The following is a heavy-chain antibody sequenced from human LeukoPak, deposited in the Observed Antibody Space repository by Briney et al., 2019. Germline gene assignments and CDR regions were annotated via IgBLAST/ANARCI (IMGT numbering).Heavy chain of an antibody. D-gene: IGHD4-17*01. J-gene: IGHJ3*02. CDR2: IYSGGST. Sequence: PGGSLRLSCAASGFTVRSNYMSWVRQAPGKGLEWVSVIYSGGSTYYADSVKGRFTISRDNSKNTLYLQMNSLRAEDTAVYYCASGTTVTPQAFDIWGQGTMVTVSS. CDR3: ASGTTVTPQAFDI. V-gene: IGHV3-66*01. CDR1: GFTVRSNY.